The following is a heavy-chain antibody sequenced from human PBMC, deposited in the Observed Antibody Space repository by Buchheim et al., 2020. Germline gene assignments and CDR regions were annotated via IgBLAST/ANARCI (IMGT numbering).Heavy chain of an antibody. J-gene: IGHJ4*02. V-gene: IGHV3-33*01. CDR2: IGYDGSNK. D-gene: IGHD6-19*01. CDR1: GFTFSSYG. Sequence: QVQLVESGGGVVQPGRSLRLSCAASGFTFSSYGMHWVRQAPGKGLEWVAVIGYDGSNKYYADSVKGRFTISRDNSKNTLYLQMNSLRAEDTAVYYCARDPAFIAVALDYWGQGTL. CDR3: ARDPAFIAVALDY.